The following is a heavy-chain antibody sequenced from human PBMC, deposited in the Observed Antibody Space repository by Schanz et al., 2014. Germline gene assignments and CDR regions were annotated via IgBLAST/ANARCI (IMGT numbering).Heavy chain of an antibody. CDR3: ARDTAQSCIGPSCFEYFQH. D-gene: IGHD2-2*01. Sequence: EVQLVESGGGLVQPGRSLRLSCVASGFRFDDYAMHWVRQAPGNGLEWVSGMSWNAGSLGYGDSVKGRFTISRDNAKNSLYLQMNSLRAEDTALYYCARDTAQSCIGPSCFEYFQHWGQGALVTVSS. V-gene: IGHV3-9*01. CDR1: GFRFDDYA. J-gene: IGHJ1*01. CDR2: MSWNAGSL.